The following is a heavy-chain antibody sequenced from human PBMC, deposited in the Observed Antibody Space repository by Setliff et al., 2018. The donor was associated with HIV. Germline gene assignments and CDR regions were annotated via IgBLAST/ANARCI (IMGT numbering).Heavy chain of an antibody. CDR2: TIPVLGLS. D-gene: IGHD1-26*01. CDR1: GDTFSSYA. J-gene: IGHJ4*02. Sequence: GASVKVSCKASGDTFSSYAISWVRQAPGQGLEWMGGTIPVLGLSYYAQNFQGRVTITADESTSTAYMELSSLRSEDTAVYYCASYSGSYYFILHYWGQGTLVTVSS. CDR3: ASYSGSYYFILHY. V-gene: IGHV1-69*10.